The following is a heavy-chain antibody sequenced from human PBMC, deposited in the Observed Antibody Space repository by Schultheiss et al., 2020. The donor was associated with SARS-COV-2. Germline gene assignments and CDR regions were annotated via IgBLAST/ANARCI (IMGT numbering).Heavy chain of an antibody. CDR3: ARAFGGVIVGMD. D-gene: IGHD3-16*02. CDR1: GFTFSSYG. Sequence: GESLKISCAASGFTFSSYGMHWVRQAPGKGLEWVAVIWYDGSNKYYADSVKGRFTISRDNSKNTLYLQMNSLRAEDTAVYYCARAFGGVIVGMDWGQGTLVTVSS. J-gene: IGHJ4*02. V-gene: IGHV3-33*01. CDR2: IWYDGSNK.